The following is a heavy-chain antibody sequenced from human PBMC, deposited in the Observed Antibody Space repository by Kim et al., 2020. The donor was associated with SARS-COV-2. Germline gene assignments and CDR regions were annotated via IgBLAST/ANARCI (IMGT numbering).Heavy chain of an antibody. V-gene: IGHV1-46*01. CDR1: GYTFTSYY. J-gene: IGHJ4*02. CDR3: ARDATDYYYDSSGYYGY. D-gene: IGHD3-22*01. CDR2: INPSGGST. Sequence: ASVKVSCKASGYTFTSYYMHWVRQAPGQGLEWMGIINPSGGSTSYAQKFQGRVTMTRDTSTSTVYMELSSLRSEDTAVYYCARDATDYYYDSSGYYGYWGQGTLVTVSS.